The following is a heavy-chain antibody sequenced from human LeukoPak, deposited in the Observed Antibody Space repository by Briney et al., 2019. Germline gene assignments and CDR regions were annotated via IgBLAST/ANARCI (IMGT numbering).Heavy chain of an antibody. CDR2: INHSGST. Sequence: SETLSLTCAVYGGSFSGYYWSWIRQPPGKGLEWIGEINHSGSTNYIPSLKSRVTISVGTSKNQFSLKLSSVTAADTAVYYCARGVGVYSNYPTYYYYYYMDVWGKGTTVTVSS. CDR3: ARGVGVYSNYPTYYYYYYMDV. J-gene: IGHJ6*03. CDR1: GGSFSGYY. D-gene: IGHD4-11*01. V-gene: IGHV4-34*01.